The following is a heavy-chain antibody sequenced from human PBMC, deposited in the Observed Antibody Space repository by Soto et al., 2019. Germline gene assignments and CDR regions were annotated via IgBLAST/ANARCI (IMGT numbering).Heavy chain of an antibody. V-gene: IGHV3-11*01. D-gene: IGHD3-16*01. CDR1: GFTFSDYY. CDR2: ITYNGDTI. Sequence: QVQLVESGGGLVKPGGSLRLSCAASGFTFSDYYMTWIRQAPGKGLEWLSYITYNGDTIYYADSVKGRFTISRDNAHNSLYLEMNSLRAEDTAIYYCARLRPTNTGGTFDIWGQGTMVTVSS. J-gene: IGHJ3*02. CDR3: ARLRPTNTGGTFDI.